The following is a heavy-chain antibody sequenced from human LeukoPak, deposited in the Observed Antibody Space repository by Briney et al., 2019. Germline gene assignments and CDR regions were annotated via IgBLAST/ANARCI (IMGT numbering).Heavy chain of an antibody. CDR3: ARDGGPKSRGYCSSTSCYLGYPVDY. V-gene: IGHV3-33*01. D-gene: IGHD2-2*01. CDR1: GFTFSSYG. CDR2: IWYDGSNK. J-gene: IGHJ4*02. Sequence: GRSLRLSCAASGFTFSSYGIHWVRQAPGKGLEWVAVIWYDGSNKYYADSVKGRFTISRDNSKNTLYLQMNSLRAEDTAVYYCARDGGPKSRGYCSSTSCYLGYPVDYWGQGTLVTVSS.